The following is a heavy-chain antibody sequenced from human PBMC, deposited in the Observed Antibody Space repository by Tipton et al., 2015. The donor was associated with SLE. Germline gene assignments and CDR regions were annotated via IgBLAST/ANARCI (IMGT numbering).Heavy chain of an antibody. V-gene: IGHV4-61*09. CDR2: IYTSGST. D-gene: IGHD1-7*01. J-gene: IGHJ4*02. Sequence: TLSLTCTVSGGSISSGSYYWSWIRQPAGKGLEWIGYIYTSGSTNYNPSLKSRVTISVDTSKNQFSLKLSSVTAADTAVYYCARAHGDENSFDYWGQGTLVTVSS. CDR1: GGSISSGSYY. CDR3: ARAHGDENSFDY.